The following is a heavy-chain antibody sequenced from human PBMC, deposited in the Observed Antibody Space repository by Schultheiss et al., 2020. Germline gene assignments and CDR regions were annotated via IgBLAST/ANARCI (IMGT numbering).Heavy chain of an antibody. V-gene: IGHV3-23*01. J-gene: IGHJ4*02. Sequence: GGSLRLSCAASGFTFSSYAMSWVRQAPGKGLEWVSAISGSGGSTYYADSVKGRFTISRDNSKNTLYLQMNSLRAEDTAVYYCASQGDCGGDCYSYPTTPFDYWGQGTLVTVSS. CDR3: ASQGDCGGDCYSYPTTPFDY. CDR1: GFTFSSYA. D-gene: IGHD2-21*01. CDR2: ISGSGGST.